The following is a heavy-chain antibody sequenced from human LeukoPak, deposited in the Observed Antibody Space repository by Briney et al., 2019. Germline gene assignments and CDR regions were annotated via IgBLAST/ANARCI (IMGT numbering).Heavy chain of an antibody. J-gene: IGHJ4*02. V-gene: IGHV3-33*08. CDR3: ARGEYYHESSGYPNY. Sequence: GGSLRLSCAASGFTFSSFSMIWVRQAPGKGLEWVAVIWYDGRTQFYAESVKGRFAVSRDNSKDTLYLQMNSLRAEDTAVYHCARGEYYHESSGYPNYWGQGTLVTVSS. CDR2: IWYDGRTQ. D-gene: IGHD3-22*01. CDR1: GFTFSSFS.